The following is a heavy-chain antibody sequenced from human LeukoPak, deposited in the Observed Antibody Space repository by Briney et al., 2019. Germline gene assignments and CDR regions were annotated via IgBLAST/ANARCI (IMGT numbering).Heavy chain of an antibody. CDR1: GFTFSSYA. Sequence: GGSLRLSCAASGFTFSSYAMSWVRQAPGKGLEWVSAISNSDSSTYYADSVKGRFTISRDNSKNTLYLHMNSLRAEDTAVYYCAKVLGYYGDFDYWGQGTLVTVSS. J-gene: IGHJ4*02. D-gene: IGHD3-22*01. V-gene: IGHV3-23*01. CDR3: AKVLGYYGDFDY. CDR2: ISNSDSST.